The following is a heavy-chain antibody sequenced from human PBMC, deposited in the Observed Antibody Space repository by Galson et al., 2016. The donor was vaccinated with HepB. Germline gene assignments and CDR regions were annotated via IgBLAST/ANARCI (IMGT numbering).Heavy chain of an antibody. D-gene: IGHD3-22*01. CDR3: AKGLHDDSSGECFDI. CDR2: ISASGVTT. J-gene: IGHJ3*02. V-gene: IGHV3-23*01. CDR1: GLTFSGYG. Sequence: SLRLSCAASGLTFSGYGMNWVRPAPGKGLEWVSFISASGVTTHYADSAKGRFNITRDNSQNTVYLQMNDLRAGETAVYYCAKGLHDDSSGECFDIWGQGTLVTVSS.